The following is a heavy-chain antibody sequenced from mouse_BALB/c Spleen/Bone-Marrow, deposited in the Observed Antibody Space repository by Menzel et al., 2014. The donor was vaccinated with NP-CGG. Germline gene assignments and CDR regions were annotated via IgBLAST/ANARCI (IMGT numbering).Heavy chain of an antibody. J-gene: IGHJ3*01. CDR1: GYTFTSYD. V-gene: IGHV1S56*01. CDR2: IYPGDGST. Sequence: QVQLKHSGPELVKPGALEKISCKASGYTFTSYDINWVKQRPGQGLEWIGWIYPGDGSTKYNEKFKGKATLTADKSSSTAYMQLSSLTSENSAVYFCARGGGYGNSPWFAYWGQWTLVTVSA. CDR3: ARGGGYGNSPWFAY. D-gene: IGHD2-10*02.